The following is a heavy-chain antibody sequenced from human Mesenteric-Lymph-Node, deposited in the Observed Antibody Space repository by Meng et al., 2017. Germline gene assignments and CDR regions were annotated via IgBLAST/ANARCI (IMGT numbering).Heavy chain of an antibody. V-gene: IGHV3-7*01. CDR3: AEIDGP. Sequence: GESLKISCEASEFTLTRRWMHWVRQVPGKGLEWVATITAEGSDKFYVASVKGRFTISRDDSKNSLHLKMNSLRVEDSAVYYCAEIDGPWGQGSVVTVSS. D-gene: IGHD5-24*01. CDR2: ITAEGSDK. J-gene: IGHJ5*02. CDR1: EFTLTRRW.